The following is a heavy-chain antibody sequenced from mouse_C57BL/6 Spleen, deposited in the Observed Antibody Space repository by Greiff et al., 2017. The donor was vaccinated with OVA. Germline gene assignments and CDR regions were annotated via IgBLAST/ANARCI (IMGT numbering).Heavy chain of an antibody. CDR2: IDPEDGET. CDR3: ARSTTVGSEYYAMDY. CDR1: GFNIKDYY. V-gene: IGHV14-2*01. J-gene: IGHJ4*01. Sequence: VQLKQSGAELVKPGASVKLSSTASGFNIKDYYMHWVKQRTEQGLEWIGRIDPEDGETKYAPKFQGKATITADTSSNTAYLQLRSLTSEDTAVYYCARSTTVGSEYYAMDYWGQGTSVTVSS. D-gene: IGHD1-1*01.